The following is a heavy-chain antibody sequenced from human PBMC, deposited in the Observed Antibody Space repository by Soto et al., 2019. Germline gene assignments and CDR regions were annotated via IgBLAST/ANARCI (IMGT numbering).Heavy chain of an antibody. Sequence: EVHLLESGGGLVQPGGSLRLSCPASGFSFNIYAMKWVRQAPGKGLECVSAISAGGGNTYYADSVKGRFTISRDNSKNTLYLQMNSLRADDTAVYYCAKAPTYDYYYYMDVWGKGTTVTVSS. CDR1: GFSFNIYA. J-gene: IGHJ6*03. CDR3: AKAPTYDYYYYMDV. CDR2: ISAGGGNT. V-gene: IGHV3-23*01.